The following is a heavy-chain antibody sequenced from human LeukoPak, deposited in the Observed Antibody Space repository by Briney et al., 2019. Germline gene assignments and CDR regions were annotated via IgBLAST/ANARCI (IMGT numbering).Heavy chain of an antibody. CDR2: INHSGGT. Sequence: PSETLSLTCAVYGGSFSGYYWSWIRQPPGKGLEWIGEINHSGGTNYNPSLKSRVTISVDTSKNQFSLKLSSVTAADTAVYYCARGRIVIVPKTNYYYYMDVWGKGTTVTVSS. J-gene: IGHJ6*03. V-gene: IGHV4-34*01. D-gene: IGHD2/OR15-2a*01. CDR1: GGSFSGYY. CDR3: ARGRIVIVPKTNYYYYMDV.